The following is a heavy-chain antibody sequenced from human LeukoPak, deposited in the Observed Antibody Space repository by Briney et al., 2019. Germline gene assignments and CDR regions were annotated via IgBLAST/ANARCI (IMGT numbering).Heavy chain of an antibody. CDR1: GFTFDDYV. Sequence: GRSLRLSCAASGFTFDDYVMHWVRQAPGKGLEWVSGISWNSGSIGYADSVKGRFTISRDNAKNSLYLQMNSLRAEDTALYYCAKDQYYYDSSGYYSYWGQGTLVTVSS. J-gene: IGHJ4*02. V-gene: IGHV3-9*01. D-gene: IGHD3-22*01. CDR3: AKDQYYYDSSGYYSY. CDR2: ISWNSGSI.